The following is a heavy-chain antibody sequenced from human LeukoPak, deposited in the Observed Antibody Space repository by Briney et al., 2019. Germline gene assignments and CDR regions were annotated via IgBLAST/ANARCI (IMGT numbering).Heavy chain of an antibody. J-gene: IGHJ4*02. CDR2: ISSSSSYI. D-gene: IGHD2-15*01. Sequence: GGSLRLSCAASGFTFSSYSMNWVRQAPGKGLEWVSSISSSSSYIYYADSVKGRFTISRDNAKNSLYLQMNSLRAEDTAVYYCARSLVAATKGGPDYWGQGTLVTVSS. CDR3: ARSLVAATKGGPDY. CDR1: GFTFSSYS. V-gene: IGHV3-21*01.